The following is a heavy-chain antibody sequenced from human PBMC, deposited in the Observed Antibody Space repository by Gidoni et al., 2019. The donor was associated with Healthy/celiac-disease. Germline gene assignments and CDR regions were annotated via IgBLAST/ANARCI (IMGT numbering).Heavy chain of an antibody. J-gene: IGHJ6*02. D-gene: IGHD3-16*01. Sequence: QVQLVESGGGVVQPGRSLRLSCAASGFTFSSYAMHWVRQAPGKGLEWVAVISYDGSNKYYADPVKGRFTISRDNSKNTLYLQMNSLRAEDTAVYYCARDIMRRGDVWGQGTTVTVSS. V-gene: IGHV3-30-3*01. CDR2: ISYDGSNK. CDR3: ARDIMRRGDV. CDR1: GFTFSSYA.